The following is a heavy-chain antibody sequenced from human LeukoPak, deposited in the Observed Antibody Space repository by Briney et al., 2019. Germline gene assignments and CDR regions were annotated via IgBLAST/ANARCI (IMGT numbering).Heavy chain of an antibody. J-gene: IGHJ5*02. D-gene: IGHD6-13*01. CDR2: ITSSSNYI. CDR3: AKDDAEWQQLNWFDP. V-gene: IGHV3-21*04. CDR1: GFTFSSYN. Sequence: GGSLRLSCAASGFTFSSYNMNWVRQAPGKGLEWVSSITSSSNYIYYADSVKGRFTISRDNAKNSLYLQMNSLRAEDTAVYYCAKDDAEWQQLNWFDPWGQGTLVTVSS.